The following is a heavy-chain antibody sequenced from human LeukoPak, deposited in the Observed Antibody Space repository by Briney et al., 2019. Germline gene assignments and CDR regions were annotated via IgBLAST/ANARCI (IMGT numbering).Heavy chain of an antibody. CDR3: ARYWGSGWTFDY. CDR1: GGSFSGYY. D-gene: IGHD6-19*01. J-gene: IGHJ4*02. CDR2: INHSGST. V-gene: IGHV4-34*01. Sequence: SETLSLTCAVYGGSFSGYYWSWIRQPPGKGLEWIGEINHSGSTNYNPSLKSRVTISVDTSKNQFSLKLSSVTAADTAVNYCARYWGSGWTFDYWGQGTLVTVSS.